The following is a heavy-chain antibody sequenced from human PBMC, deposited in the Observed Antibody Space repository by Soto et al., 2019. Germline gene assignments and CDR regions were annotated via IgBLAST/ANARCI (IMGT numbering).Heavy chain of an antibody. V-gene: IGHV3-30*18. D-gene: IGHD3-22*01. Sequence: GGSLRLSCAASGFTFSSYGMHWVRQAPGKGLEWVAVISYDGSNKYYADSVKGRFTISRDNSKNTLYLQMNSLRAEDTAVYYCAKLGYYDSSGYFTNDYWGQGTLVTVSS. CDR1: GFTFSSYG. CDR3: AKLGYYDSSGYFTNDY. J-gene: IGHJ4*02. CDR2: ISYDGSNK.